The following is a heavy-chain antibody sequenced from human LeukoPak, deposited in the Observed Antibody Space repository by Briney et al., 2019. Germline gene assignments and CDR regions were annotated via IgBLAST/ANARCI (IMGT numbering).Heavy chain of an antibody. CDR2: INPSGGST. Sequence: ASVKVSCKASGYTFTSYYMHWVRQAPGQGLEWMGIINPSGGSTSYAQKFQGRVTITMDTSTSTVYMELSSLRSEDTAVYYCARVGSGYSYGSPFDYWGQGTLATVSS. D-gene: IGHD5-18*01. CDR1: GYTFTSYY. CDR3: ARVGSGYSYGSPFDY. J-gene: IGHJ4*02. V-gene: IGHV1-46*01.